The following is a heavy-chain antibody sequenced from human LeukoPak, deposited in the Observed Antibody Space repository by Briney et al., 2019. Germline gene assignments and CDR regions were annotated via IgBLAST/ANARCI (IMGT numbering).Heavy chain of an antibody. V-gene: IGHV1-24*01. Sequence: ASVKVSCKASGGTFSSYAISWVRQAPGQGLEWMGGFDPEDGETIYAQKFQGRVTMTEDTSTDTAYMELSSLRSEDTAVYYCATAGQDYHGSGSSYPIDYWGQGTLVTVSS. D-gene: IGHD3-10*01. CDR1: GGTFSSYA. CDR3: ATAGQDYHGSGSSYPIDY. CDR2: FDPEDGET. J-gene: IGHJ4*02.